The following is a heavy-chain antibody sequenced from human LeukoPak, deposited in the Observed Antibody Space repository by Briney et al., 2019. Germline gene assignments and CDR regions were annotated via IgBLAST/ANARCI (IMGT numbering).Heavy chain of an antibody. D-gene: IGHD3-3*01. CDR2: INHSGST. CDR1: GGSFSGYY. Sequence: PSETLSLTCAVYGGSFSGYYWSWIRQPPGKGLEWIGEINHSGSTNYNPSLKSRVTISVDTSKNQFSLKLSSVTAADTAAYYCAGRAREDFLEWLFTNWFDPWGQGTLVTVSS. CDR3: AGRAREDFLEWLFTNWFDP. V-gene: IGHV4-34*01. J-gene: IGHJ5*02.